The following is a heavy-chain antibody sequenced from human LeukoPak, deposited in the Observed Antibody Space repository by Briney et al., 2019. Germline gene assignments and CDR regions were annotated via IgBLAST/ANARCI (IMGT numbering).Heavy chain of an antibody. CDR1: GGSFSGYD. CDR3: ARGRLKQWLVRYADYYYGMDV. V-gene: IGHV4-34*01. J-gene: IGHJ6*02. D-gene: IGHD6-19*01. Sequence: KPSETLSLTCAVYGGSFSGYDWSWIRQPPGKGLEWIGEINHSGSTNYNPSLKSRVTISVDTSKNQFSLKLSSVTAADTAVYYCARGRLKQWLVRYADYYYGMDVWGQGTTVTVSS. CDR2: INHSGST.